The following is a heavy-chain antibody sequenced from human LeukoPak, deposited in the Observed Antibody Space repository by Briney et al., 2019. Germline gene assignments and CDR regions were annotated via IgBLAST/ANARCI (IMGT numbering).Heavy chain of an antibody. CDR1: GYSISSGYY. V-gene: IGHV4-38-2*01. CDR2: IYHSGST. D-gene: IGHD3-3*01. J-gene: IGHJ4*02. CDR3: ARQVDDFWSGYYYFDY. Sequence: SETLSLTCAVSGYSISSGYYWGWIRQPPGKGLEWIGSIYHSGSTYYNPSLKSRVTISVDTSKNQFSLKLSSVTAADTAVCYCARQVDDFWSGYYYFDYWGQGTLVTVSS.